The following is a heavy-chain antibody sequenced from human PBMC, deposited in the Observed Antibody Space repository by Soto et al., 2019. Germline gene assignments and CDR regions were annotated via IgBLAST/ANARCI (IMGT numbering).Heavy chain of an antibody. V-gene: IGHV3-23*01. D-gene: IGHD1-26*01. J-gene: IGHJ4*02. Sequence: EVQLLESGGGLVQPGGSLRLSCAASGFTFSNYAMRWVRQAPGKGLEWVSAISGSGDSTYYADSVKGRFTISRDNSKNTLYLHMNSLRAEDTAVYYCARRGSGSYYDYWGQGTLVTVSS. CDR1: GFTFSNYA. CDR3: ARRGSGSYYDY. CDR2: ISGSGDST.